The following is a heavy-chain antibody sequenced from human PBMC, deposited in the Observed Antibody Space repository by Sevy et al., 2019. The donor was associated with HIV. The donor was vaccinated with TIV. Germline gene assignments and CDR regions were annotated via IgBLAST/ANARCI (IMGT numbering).Heavy chain of an antibody. CDR2: IYRDETT. Sequence: GGSLRLSCAASGFSVNSNYMTWVRQAPGKGLEGVSVIYRDETTYHADSVKDRFTSSRDNSKNMLYLQMSSLRAEDTAIYYCARGKSGYGYALNYWGQGTLVTVSS. J-gene: IGHJ4*02. D-gene: IGHD5-18*01. CDR3: ARGKSGYGYALNY. CDR1: GFSVNSNY. V-gene: IGHV3-66*01.